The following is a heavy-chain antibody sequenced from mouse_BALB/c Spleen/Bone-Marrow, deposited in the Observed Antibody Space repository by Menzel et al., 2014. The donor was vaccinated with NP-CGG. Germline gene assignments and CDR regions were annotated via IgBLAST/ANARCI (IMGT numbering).Heavy chain of an antibody. Sequence: VQLQQSGPELVKPGASVKISCKASGYSFTGYFMNWVMQSHGKSLEWIGRINPYNGDTFYNQKFKGKATLTVDKSSSTAHMELLSLTSEDSAVYYCGRGDDYDGDFDRWGQGTTLTVSS. CDR3: GRGDDYDGDFDR. J-gene: IGHJ2*01. D-gene: IGHD2-4*01. CDR1: GYSFTGYF. V-gene: IGHV1-20*01. CDR2: INPYNGDT.